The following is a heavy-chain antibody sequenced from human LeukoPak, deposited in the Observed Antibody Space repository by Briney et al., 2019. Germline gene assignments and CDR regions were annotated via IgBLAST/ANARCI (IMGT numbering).Heavy chain of an antibody. D-gene: IGHD2-15*01. Sequence: GGSLRLSCAASGFTFTTYAMSWVRQAPGKGLEWVAVIWYDGSNKYYADSVKGRFTISRDNSKNTLYLQMNSLRAEDTAVYYCARGARLVVPAPLRYWGQGTLVTVSS. V-gene: IGHV3-33*08. CDR3: ARGARLVVPAPLRY. J-gene: IGHJ4*02. CDR2: IWYDGSNK. CDR1: GFTFTTYA.